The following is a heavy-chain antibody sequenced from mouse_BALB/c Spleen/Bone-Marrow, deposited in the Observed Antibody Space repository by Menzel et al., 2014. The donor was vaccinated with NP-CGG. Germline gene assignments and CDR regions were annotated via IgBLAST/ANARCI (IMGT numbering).Heavy chain of an antibody. D-gene: IGHD1-2*01. CDR2: INPYNDGA. CDR3: ARGYYGPSWFAY. V-gene: IGHV1-14*01. CDR1: GYTFTSYV. J-gene: IGHJ3*01. Sequence: VQLKESGPELVKPGASVKMSCKASGYTFTSYVMHWVKRKPGQGLEWIGYINPYNDGAKYNEKFKGKATLTSDKSSSTAYMELSSLTSEDSAVYYCARGYYGPSWFAYWGQGTLVTVSA.